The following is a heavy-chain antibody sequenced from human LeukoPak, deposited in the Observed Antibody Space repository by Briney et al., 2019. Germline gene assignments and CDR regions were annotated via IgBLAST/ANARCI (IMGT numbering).Heavy chain of an antibody. D-gene: IGHD2-2*01. CDR3: ARSTSEPTAFDY. Sequence: ASVKVSCKASGYTFTSYGISWVRQALGQGVEWMGWISAYNGNTNYAQKLQGRVTMTTDTSTSTAYMELRSLRSDDTAVYYCARSTSEPTAFDYWGQGTLVTVSS. V-gene: IGHV1-18*01. CDR2: ISAYNGNT. CDR1: GYTFTSYG. J-gene: IGHJ4*02.